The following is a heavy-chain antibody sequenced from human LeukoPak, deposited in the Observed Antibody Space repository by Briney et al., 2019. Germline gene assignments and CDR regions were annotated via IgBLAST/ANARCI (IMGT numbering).Heavy chain of an antibody. CDR2: LNPV. J-gene: IGHJ3*02. CDR1: GFTFSNYA. V-gene: IGHV3-23*01. D-gene: IGHD2-8*01. Sequence: GGSLRLSCAASGFTFSNYAMTWVRQAPGKGLEWVSSLNPVYYADSVKGRFTISRDDSKNTLFLQMNSLRAEDTAIYYCAKDSSSHNGIFDALDIWGQGTMVTVSS. CDR3: AKDSSSHNGIFDALDI.